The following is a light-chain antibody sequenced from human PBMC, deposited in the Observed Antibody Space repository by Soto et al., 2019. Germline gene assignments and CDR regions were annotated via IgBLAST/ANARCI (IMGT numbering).Light chain of an antibody. CDR1: QGIGSA. Sequence: AIQLTQSPSSLSASVGDRVSITCRASQGIGSALAWYQLKPGAAPTLLIYDASTLESGVPSRFSGSRSGADFTLTISSLQPEDFATYCCQNFRSSAISFGGGTKVDIK. V-gene: IGKV1-13*02. CDR3: QNFRSSAIS. J-gene: IGKJ4*01. CDR2: DAS.